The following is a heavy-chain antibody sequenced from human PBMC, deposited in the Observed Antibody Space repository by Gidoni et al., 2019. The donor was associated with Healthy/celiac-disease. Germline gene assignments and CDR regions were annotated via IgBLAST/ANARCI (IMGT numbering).Heavy chain of an antibody. CDR3: ASAKGYYYDIYLWYFDL. V-gene: IGHV3-21*01. Sequence: EVQLVESGGGLVKPGGSLRLSCAASGFTFSSYSMNWVRQAPGKGLEWVSSISSSSSYIYYADSVKGRFTISRDNAKNSLYLQMNSLRAEDTAVYYCASAKGYYYDIYLWYFDLWGRGTLVTVSS. D-gene: IGHD3-22*01. CDR1: GFTFSSYS. J-gene: IGHJ2*01. CDR2: ISSSSSYI.